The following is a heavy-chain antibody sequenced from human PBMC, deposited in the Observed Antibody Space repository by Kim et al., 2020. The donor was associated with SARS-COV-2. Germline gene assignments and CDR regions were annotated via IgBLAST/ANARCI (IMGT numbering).Heavy chain of an antibody. Sequence: ASVKVSCKASGYIFTSYDINWVRQATGQGLEWMGWMNPNSGNTGYAQKFQGRVTMTRNTSISTAYMELNSLRSEDTAVYFCARDPRGLYTSGRYGVDIWGQGTMVTVSS. CDR3: ARDPRGLYTSGRYGVDI. J-gene: IGHJ3*02. V-gene: IGHV1-8*02. CDR2: MNPNSGNT. D-gene: IGHD6-19*01. CDR1: GYIFTSYD.